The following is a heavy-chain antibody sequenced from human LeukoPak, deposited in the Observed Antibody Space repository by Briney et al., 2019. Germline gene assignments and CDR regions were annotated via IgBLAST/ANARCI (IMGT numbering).Heavy chain of an antibody. D-gene: IGHD2-15*01. CDR1: GFTFSSYA. J-gene: IGHJ6*02. Sequence: GGSLRLSCAASGFTFSSYAMSWVRQAPGKGLEWVSAISGSGGSTYYADSVKGRFTISRDNSKNTLYLQMNSLRAEDTAVYYCAKAEYCSGGSCYSDYYYGMDVWGQGTTVTVSS. V-gene: IGHV3-23*01. CDR2: ISGSGGST. CDR3: AKAEYCSGGSCYSDYYYGMDV.